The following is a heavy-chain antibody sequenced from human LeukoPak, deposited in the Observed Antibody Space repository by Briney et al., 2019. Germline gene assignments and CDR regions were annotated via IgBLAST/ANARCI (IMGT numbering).Heavy chain of an antibody. CDR3: TRLRGEKASGDY. J-gene: IGHJ4*02. D-gene: IGHD3-10*01. V-gene: IGHV3-73*01. CDR2: IRSKTNNYAT. CDR1: GFTISGSA. Sequence: HPGGSLRLSCAASGFTISGSAMHWVRQVSGKGLEWVGRIRSKTNNYATEYAVSVKGRFTISRDDSKNTVYLQMNSLKTEDTAVYYCTRLRGEKASGDYWGQGTLVTVSA.